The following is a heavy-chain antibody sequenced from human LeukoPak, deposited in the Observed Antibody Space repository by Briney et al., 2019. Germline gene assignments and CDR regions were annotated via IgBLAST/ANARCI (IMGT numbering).Heavy chain of an antibody. Sequence: GESLKISCKGSGYSFSNYYIDWVRQMPGKGLEWMGVMYPGGSDIRYSPSFQGQVNISADKSIHTAYLQWSSLKASDSAMYYCASRTGSYYPFDSWGQGTLVTVSS. J-gene: IGHJ4*02. D-gene: IGHD1-26*01. CDR3: ASRTGSYYPFDS. CDR2: MYPGGSDI. V-gene: IGHV5-51*01. CDR1: GYSFSNYY.